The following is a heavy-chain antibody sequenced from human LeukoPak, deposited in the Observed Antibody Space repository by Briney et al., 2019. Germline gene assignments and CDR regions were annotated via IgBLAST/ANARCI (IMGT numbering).Heavy chain of an antibody. CDR1: GFTFNTYS. CDR3: ARDHNWSDDSNY. CDR2: ISSSGTYK. D-gene: IGHD1-1*01. Sequence: GGSLRLSCAASGFTFNTYSMNWVRQAPGKGLEWVSSISSSGTYKYYTDSVKGRFTISRDNAKNSLYLQMNSLRAEDTPGYYSARDHNWSDDSNYWGQGTLVTVSS. V-gene: IGHV3-21*01. J-gene: IGHJ4*02.